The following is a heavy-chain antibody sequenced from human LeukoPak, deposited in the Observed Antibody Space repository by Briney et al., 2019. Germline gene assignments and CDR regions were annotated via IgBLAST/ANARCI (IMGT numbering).Heavy chain of an antibody. CDR1: GFTFSSYS. CDR2: ISNSSSYI. J-gene: IGHJ6*04. V-gene: IGHV3-21*01. Sequence: KSGGSLRLSCAASGFTFSSYSMNWVRQAPGKGLEWVSSISNSSSYIYYADSVKGRFTISRDNAKNSLYLQMNSLRAEDTAVYYCARESIPVMDVWGKGTTVTVSS. CDR3: ARESIPVMDV. D-gene: IGHD2-21*01.